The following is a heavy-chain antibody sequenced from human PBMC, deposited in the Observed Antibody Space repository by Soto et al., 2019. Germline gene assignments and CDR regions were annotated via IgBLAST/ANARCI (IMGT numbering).Heavy chain of an antibody. CDR3: ARHYVAAMRPSYFDY. D-gene: IGHD2-2*01. Sequence: SETLSLTCTVSGGSISSSSYYWGWIRQPPGKGLEWIGSIYYSGSTYYNPSLKSRVTISVDTSKNQFSLKLSSVTAADTAVYYCARHYVAAMRPSYFDYWGQGTLVTVSS. CDR1: GGSISSSSYY. CDR2: IYYSGST. V-gene: IGHV4-39*01. J-gene: IGHJ4*02.